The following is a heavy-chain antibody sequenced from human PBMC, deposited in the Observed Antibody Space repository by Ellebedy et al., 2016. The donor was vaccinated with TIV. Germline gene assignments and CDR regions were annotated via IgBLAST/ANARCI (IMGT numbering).Heavy chain of an antibody. Sequence: GESLKISCAASRITFSSHAISWVRQTPGKGLEWVSAISGSGDKTYYTDSVKGRFTISRDNSQNTLYLQMNSLRAEDTAVYYCASLSSGRWFVDYWGQGTLVTVSS. D-gene: IGHD3-22*01. V-gene: IGHV3-23*01. J-gene: IGHJ4*02. CDR2: ISGSGDKT. CDR1: RITFSSHA. CDR3: ASLSSGRWFVDY.